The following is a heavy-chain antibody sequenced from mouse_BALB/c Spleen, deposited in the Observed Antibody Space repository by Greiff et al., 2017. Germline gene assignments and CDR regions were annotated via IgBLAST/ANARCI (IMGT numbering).Heavy chain of an antibody. V-gene: IGHV1-9*01. CDR1: GYTFSSYW. Sequence: QVQLQQSGAELMKPGASVKISCTATGYTFSSYWIEWVKQRPGHGLEWIGEILPGSGSTNYNEKFKGKATFTADTSSNTAYMQHSSLTSEDSAVYYCARWWGNYHFDDWGQGTTLTVSS. J-gene: IGHJ2*01. CDR2: ILPGSGST. D-gene: IGHD2-1*01. CDR3: ARWWGNYHFDD.